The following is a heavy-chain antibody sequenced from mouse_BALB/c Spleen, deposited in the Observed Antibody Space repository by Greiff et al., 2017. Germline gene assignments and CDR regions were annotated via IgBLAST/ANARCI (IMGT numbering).Heavy chain of an antibody. J-gene: IGHJ3*01. Sequence: EVKLMESGAELVKPGASVKLSCTASGFNIKDTYMHWVKQRPEQGLEWIGRIDPANGNTKYDPKFQGKATITADTSSNTAYLQLSSLTSEDTAVYYCARHYYGTPFAYWGQGTLVTVSA. V-gene: IGHV14-3*02. D-gene: IGHD1-1*01. CDR1: GFNIKDTY. CDR3: ARHYYGTPFAY. CDR2: IDPANGNT.